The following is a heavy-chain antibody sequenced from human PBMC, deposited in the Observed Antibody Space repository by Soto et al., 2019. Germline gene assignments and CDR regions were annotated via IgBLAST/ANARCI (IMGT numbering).Heavy chain of an antibody. CDR3: AKDKIITMIVVATHGMDV. CDR1: GFTFSSYA. D-gene: IGHD3-22*01. Sequence: GGSLRLSCAASGFTFSSYAMSWVRQAPGKGLEWVSAISGSGGSTYYADSVKGRFTISRDNSKNTLYLQMNSLRAEDTAVYYCAKDKIITMIVVATHGMDVWGQGTTVTVSS. CDR2: ISGSGGST. J-gene: IGHJ6*02. V-gene: IGHV3-23*01.